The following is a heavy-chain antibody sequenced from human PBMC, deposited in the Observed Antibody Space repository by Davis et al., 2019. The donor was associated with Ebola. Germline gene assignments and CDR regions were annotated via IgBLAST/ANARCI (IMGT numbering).Heavy chain of an antibody. J-gene: IGHJ6*02. CDR3: TTRETIVVVPAARYGMDV. Sequence: GGSLRLSCAASGFTFSDYYMSWVRQAPGKGLEWVSVIYSGGSTYYADSVKGRFTISRHNSKNTLYLQMNSLKTEDTAVYYCTTRETIVVVPAARYGMDVWGQGTTVTVSS. D-gene: IGHD2-2*01. CDR1: GFTFSDYY. CDR2: IYSGGST. V-gene: IGHV3-53*01.